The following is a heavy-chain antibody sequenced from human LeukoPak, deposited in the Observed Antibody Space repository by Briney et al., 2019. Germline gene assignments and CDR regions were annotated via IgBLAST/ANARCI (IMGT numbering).Heavy chain of an antibody. Sequence: SETLSLTCGVSGGSISSTNWWRWVRQPPGQGLEWIGEVSLTGGTNYNPSLNGRVTMSLDGSRNQLSLTLTSATAADTAIYYCSRESGAFCPFGYWGQGTLVIVPP. V-gene: IGHV4-4*02. J-gene: IGHJ4*02. D-gene: IGHD1-26*01. CDR2: VSLTGGT. CDR3: SRESGAFCPFGY. CDR1: GGSISSTNW.